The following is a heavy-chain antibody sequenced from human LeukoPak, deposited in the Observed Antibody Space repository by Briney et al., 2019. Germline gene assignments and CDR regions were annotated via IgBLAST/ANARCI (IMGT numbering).Heavy chain of an antibody. J-gene: IGHJ4*02. CDR3: ARESPQTGIAAAGTSHFDY. Sequence: SETLSLTCTVSGGSISSSSYYWSWIRQPAGKGLEWIGRIYTSGSTNYNPSLKSRVTISVDTSKNQFSLKLSSVTAADTAVYYCARESPQTGIAAAGTSHFDYWGQGTLVTVSS. D-gene: IGHD6-13*01. CDR1: GGSISSSSYY. V-gene: IGHV4-61*02. CDR2: IYTSGST.